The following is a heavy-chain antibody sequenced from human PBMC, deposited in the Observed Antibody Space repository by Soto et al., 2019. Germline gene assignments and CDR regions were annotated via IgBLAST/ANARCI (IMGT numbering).Heavy chain of an antibody. CDR2: TYYRSKWYN. Sequence: PSQTLSLTCATSGDSVSSNSAAWNWIRQSPTRGLEWLGRTYYRSKWYNDYAVSVKSRITINPDTSKNQFSLQLNSVTPEDTAVYSCARETYDFWSGYYSAVNWFDPWGQGTLVTVSS. V-gene: IGHV6-1*01. J-gene: IGHJ5*02. CDR1: GDSVSSNSAA. D-gene: IGHD3-3*01. CDR3: ARETYDFWSGYYSAVNWFDP.